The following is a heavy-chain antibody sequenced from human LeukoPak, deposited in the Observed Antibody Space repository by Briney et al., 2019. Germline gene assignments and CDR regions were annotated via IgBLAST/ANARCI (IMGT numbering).Heavy chain of an antibody. CDR1: GGFISSSSYY. CDR2: IHYSGST. Sequence: SETLSLTCTVSGGFISSSSYYWGWIRQPPGKGLEWIGNIHYSGSTYYNPSLKSRVTISVDTSKNQFSLKLSSVTAADTAVYYCARENNWNYGHWGQGTLVTVSS. CDR3: ARENNWNYGH. D-gene: IGHD1-7*01. V-gene: IGHV4-39*07. J-gene: IGHJ4*02.